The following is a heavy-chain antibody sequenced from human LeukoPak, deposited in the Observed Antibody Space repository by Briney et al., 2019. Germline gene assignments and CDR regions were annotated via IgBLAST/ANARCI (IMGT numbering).Heavy chain of an antibody. CDR1: GVTFSNFG. CDR3: AKGYCTKGVCSSGGYYFDY. J-gene: IGHJ4*02. CDR2: IWYDGSDT. Sequence: GRSLRLSCAASGVTFSNFGMHWVRQAPGKGLEWVAVIWYDGSDTYYADSVKGRFTISRDNSKNTLYLQMNSLRAEDTAVYYCAKGYCTKGVCSSGGYYFDYGGRGTLVTVS. V-gene: IGHV3-33*06. D-gene: IGHD2-8*01.